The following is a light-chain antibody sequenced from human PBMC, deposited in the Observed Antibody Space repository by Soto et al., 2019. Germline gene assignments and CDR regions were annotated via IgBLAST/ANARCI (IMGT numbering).Light chain of an antibody. CDR1: QSLLHSNGYNY. CDR3: MQALQPWYT. CDR2: LGS. Sequence: DIVMTQSPLSLPVTPGEPASISCRSSQSLLHSNGYNYLDWYLQKPGQSPQLLIYLGSNRASGVPDRFSGSGSGTDFTLKISRVEAEDVGVYYCMQALQPWYTFGQGTKLEIK. V-gene: IGKV2-28*01. J-gene: IGKJ2*01.